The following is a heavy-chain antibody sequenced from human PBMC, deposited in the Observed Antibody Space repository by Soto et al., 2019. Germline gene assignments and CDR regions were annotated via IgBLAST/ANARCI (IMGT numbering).Heavy chain of an antibody. CDR2: IFNSGTT. Sequence: QVQLQESGPGLVKPSQTLSLTCSVSGASTVSHYHWTWIRQPPGQGLEWMGYIFNSGTTFYNPSHTSRLSISMDTSGNHFSLELRSVTAADTAVYYCALALGPTTGLDYWGQGNLVTVSS. J-gene: IGHJ4*02. CDR3: ALALGPTTGLDY. V-gene: IGHV4-31*02. CDR1: GASTVSHYH. D-gene: IGHD3-3*02.